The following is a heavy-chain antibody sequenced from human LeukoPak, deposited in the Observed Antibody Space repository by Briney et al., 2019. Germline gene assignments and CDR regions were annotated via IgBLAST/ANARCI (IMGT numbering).Heavy chain of an antibody. J-gene: IGHJ1*01. D-gene: IGHD2-15*01. Sequence: QPGGSLRLSCVDSGVAIRNSWMSWVRQAPGKGLEWVANIHPDGSVQNYVDSVKGRFTISRDNAKNSLYLQINNLRAEDTAVYYCASTIPYCSDDDRALGGQGTLVTVSS. CDR3: ASTIPYCSDDDRAL. CDR2: IHPDGSVQ. CDR1: GVAIRNSW. V-gene: IGHV3-7*01.